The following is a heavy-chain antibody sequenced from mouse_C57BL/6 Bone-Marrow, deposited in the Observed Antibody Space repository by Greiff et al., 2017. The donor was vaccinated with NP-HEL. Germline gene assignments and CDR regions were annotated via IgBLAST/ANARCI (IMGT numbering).Heavy chain of an antibody. V-gene: IGHV1-55*01. J-gene: IGHJ2*01. CDR3: ASGGLLLRSFDY. CDR1: GYTFTSYW. Sequence: VQLQQPGAELVKPGASVKMSCKASGYTFTSYWITWVKQRPGQGLEWIGDIYPGSGSTNYNEKFKSKATLTVDTSSSTAYMQLSSLTSEDSAVYYCASGGLLLRSFDYWGQGTTLTVSS. D-gene: IGHD1-1*01. CDR2: IYPGSGST.